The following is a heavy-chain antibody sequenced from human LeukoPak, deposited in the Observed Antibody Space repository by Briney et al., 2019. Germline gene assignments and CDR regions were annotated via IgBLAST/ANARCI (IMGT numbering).Heavy chain of an antibody. D-gene: IGHD3-10*01. CDR2: ISAYNGNT. V-gene: IGHV1-18*01. J-gene: IGHJ6*02. Sequence: ASVKVSCKASGYTFTSYGISWVRQAPGQGLEWMGWISAYNGNTNYAQKLKGRVTMTTDTSTSTAYMELRSLRSDDTAVYYCAREQLLWFGEYSYGMDVWGQGTTVTVSS. CDR1: GYTFTSYG. CDR3: AREQLLWFGEYSYGMDV.